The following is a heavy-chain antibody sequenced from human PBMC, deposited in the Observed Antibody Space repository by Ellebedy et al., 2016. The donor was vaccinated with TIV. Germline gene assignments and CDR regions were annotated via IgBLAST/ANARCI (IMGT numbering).Heavy chain of an antibody. CDR1: GYTFTGYY. D-gene: IGHD6-13*01. J-gene: IGHJ4*02. CDR2: INPNSGGT. Sequence: ASVKVSCKASGYTFTGYYMHWVRQAPGQGLEWMGWINPNSGGTNYAQKFQGRVTMTRDTSISTAYMELSRLRSDDTAVYYGATGYSSSWYFPSTYWGQGTLVTVSS. V-gene: IGHV1-2*02. CDR3: ATGYSSSWYFPSTY.